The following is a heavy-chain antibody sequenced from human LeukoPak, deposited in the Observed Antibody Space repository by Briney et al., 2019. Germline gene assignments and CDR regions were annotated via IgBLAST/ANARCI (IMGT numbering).Heavy chain of an antibody. Sequence: SETLSLTCTVSGGSISSGGYYWSWIRQPPGKGLEWIGYIYHSGSTYYNPSLKSRVTISVDRSKNQFSLKLSSVTAADTAVYYCARGGVGSPGIAAADYYFDYWGQGTLVTVSS. D-gene: IGHD6-13*01. CDR3: ARGGVGSPGIAAADYYFDY. CDR1: GGSISSGGYY. V-gene: IGHV4-30-2*01. CDR2: IYHSGST. J-gene: IGHJ4*02.